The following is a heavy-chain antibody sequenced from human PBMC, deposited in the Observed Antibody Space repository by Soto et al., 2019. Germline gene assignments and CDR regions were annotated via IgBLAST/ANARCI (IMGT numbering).Heavy chain of an antibody. CDR2: IYSGGST. V-gene: IGHV3-53*01. Sequence: GGSLRLSCAASGFTVSSNYMSWVRQAPGKGLEWVSVIYSGGSTYYADSVKGRFTISRDNSKNTLYLQMNSLRAEDTAVYYCARVSYSGSYYYYYGMDVWGQGTTVTVSS. D-gene: IGHD1-26*01. CDR3: ARVSYSGSYYYYYGMDV. CDR1: GFTVSSNY. J-gene: IGHJ6*02.